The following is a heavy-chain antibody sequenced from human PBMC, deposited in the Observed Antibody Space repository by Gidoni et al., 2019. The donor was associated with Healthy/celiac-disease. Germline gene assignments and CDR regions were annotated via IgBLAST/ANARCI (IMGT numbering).Heavy chain of an antibody. Sequence: EVQLVETGGGLIQPGGSLRLSCAASGFTVSSNYMRWVRQAPGKGLEWVSVIYSGGSTYYADSVKGRFTVSRDNSNNTLYLQMTSLRAEDTAVYYCASPGGGYSTGWYFFDYWGQGTLVTVSS. V-gene: IGHV3-53*02. CDR2: IYSGGST. CDR3: ASPGGGYSTGWYFFDY. CDR1: GFTVSSNY. D-gene: IGHD6-19*01. J-gene: IGHJ4*02.